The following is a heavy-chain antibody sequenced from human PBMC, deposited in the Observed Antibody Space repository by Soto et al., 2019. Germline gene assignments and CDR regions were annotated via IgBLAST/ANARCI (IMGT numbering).Heavy chain of an antibody. J-gene: IGHJ6*02. CDR3: ARVGQQLVIGLHGDGVDV. CDR2: TIPIFGTA. V-gene: IGHV1-69*06. CDR1: GGTFSSYA. D-gene: IGHD6-13*01. Sequence: GASVKVSCKASGGTFSSYAISWVRQAPGQGLEWLGGTIPIFGTANYAQRFQGRVTITADKSTSTAYMELSSLRSEDTAVYYCARVGQQLVIGLHGDGVDVWGQGTTVTVSS.